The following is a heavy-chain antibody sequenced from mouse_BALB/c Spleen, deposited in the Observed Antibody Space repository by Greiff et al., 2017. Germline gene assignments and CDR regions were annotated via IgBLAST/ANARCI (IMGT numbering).Heavy chain of an antibody. CDR2: IRSKSNNYAT. V-gene: IGHV10-1*02. CDR3: VGGYYDY. J-gene: IGHJ2*01. Sequence: EVKLVESGGGLVQPKGSLKLSCAASGFTFNTYAMNWVRQAPGKGLEWVARIRSKSNNYATYYADSVKDRFTISRDDSQSMLYLQMNNLKTEDTAMYYCVGGYYDYWGQGTTLTVSS. D-gene: IGHD2-3*01. CDR1: GFTFNTYA.